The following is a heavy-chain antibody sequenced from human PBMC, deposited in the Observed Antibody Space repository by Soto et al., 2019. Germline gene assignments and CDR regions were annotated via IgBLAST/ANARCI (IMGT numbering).Heavy chain of an antibody. CDR1: GGSISSYY. CDR2: IYDSGST. Sequence: QVQLQESGPGLVKPSETLSLTCTVSGGSISSYYWSWIRQPPGKGLEWIGYIYDSGSTNYSPSLKSRVTISVDTSKNQFALKLSSVTAADTAVYYCARDYYGSGSPPLGYWGQGTLVTVSS. V-gene: IGHV4-59*01. CDR3: ARDYYGSGSPPLGY. D-gene: IGHD3-10*01. J-gene: IGHJ4*02.